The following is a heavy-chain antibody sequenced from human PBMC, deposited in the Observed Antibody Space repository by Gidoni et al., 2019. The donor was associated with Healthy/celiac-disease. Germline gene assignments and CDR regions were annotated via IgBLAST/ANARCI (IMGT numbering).Heavy chain of an antibody. Sequence: QVQLVESGGGVVQPGRSLRLSCAAPGFTLRSYGMHWVRQAPGKGLEWVAVIWYEGSNKYYTESVKGRFTISRDNSKNTLYLQMNSLRAEDTAVYYCARDRADSSGSYYFDYWGQGTLVTVSS. D-gene: IGHD3-22*01. CDR1: GFTLRSYG. V-gene: IGHV3-33*01. CDR3: ARDRADSSGSYYFDY. J-gene: IGHJ4*02. CDR2: IWYEGSNK.